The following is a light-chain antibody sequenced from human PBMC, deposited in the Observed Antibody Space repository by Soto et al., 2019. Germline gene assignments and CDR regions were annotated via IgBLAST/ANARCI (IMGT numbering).Light chain of an antibody. CDR1: QSLSSNY. CDR2: GAS. V-gene: IGKV3-20*01. J-gene: IGKJ1*01. CDR3: QQYGVSPWT. Sequence: EIVLTQSPGTLSLSPWERATLSCRASQSLSSNYLAWYQQKPGQAPRLLIYGASSRATGIPDRFSGSASGTDFTLTISRLEPEDFAMYYCQQYGVSPWTFGQGTKVDIK.